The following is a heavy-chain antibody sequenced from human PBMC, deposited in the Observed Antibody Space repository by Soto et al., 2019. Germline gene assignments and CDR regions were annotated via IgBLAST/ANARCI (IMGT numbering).Heavy chain of an antibody. J-gene: IGHJ6*02. D-gene: IGHD4-17*01. Sequence: EVQLLESGGGLVQPGGSLRLSCAASGFTFSSYAMSWVHQAPGKGLEWVSAISGSGGSTYYADSVKGRFTISRDNSKNTLYLQMNSLRAEDTAVYYCAKALYGDYVGSYYGMDVWGQGTTVTVSS. CDR1: GFTFSSYA. CDR3: AKALYGDYVGSYYGMDV. CDR2: ISGSGGST. V-gene: IGHV3-23*01.